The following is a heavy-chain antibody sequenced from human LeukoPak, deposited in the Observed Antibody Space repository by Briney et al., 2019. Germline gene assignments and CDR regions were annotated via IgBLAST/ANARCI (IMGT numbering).Heavy chain of an antibody. V-gene: IGHV3-30-3*01. CDR3: ARVRLRGYYYYGMDV. J-gene: IGHJ6*02. D-gene: IGHD2-15*01. Sequence: PGRSLRLSCAASGFTFSSYAMHWVRQAPGKGLEWVAVISYDGSNKYYADSVKGRFTISRDNSKNTLYLQMNSLRAEDTAVYYCARVRLRGYYYYGMDVWGQGTTVTVSS. CDR1: GFTFSSYA. CDR2: ISYDGSNK.